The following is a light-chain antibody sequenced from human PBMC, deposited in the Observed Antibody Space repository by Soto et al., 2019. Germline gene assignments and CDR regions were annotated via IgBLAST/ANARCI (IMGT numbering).Light chain of an antibody. CDR3: VQALQSPPWT. CDR1: QSLLHNNGYNY. J-gene: IGKJ1*01. Sequence: DIVMTQSPLSLPVTPGEPASISCRSSQSLLHNNGYNYLDWYLQKPGQSPQLLIYLGSNRASGVPDRFSGSGSGTDFTLKISRVEAEDVGVYYCVQALQSPPWTFGQGTKV. V-gene: IGKV2-28*01. CDR2: LGS.